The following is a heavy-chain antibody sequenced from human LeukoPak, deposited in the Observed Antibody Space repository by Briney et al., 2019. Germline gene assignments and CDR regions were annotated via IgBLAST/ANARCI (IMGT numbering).Heavy chain of an antibody. J-gene: IGHJ5*02. CDR2: IIPIFGTA. D-gene: IGHD6-13*01. Sequence: SVKVSCKASGGTFSSYAISWVRQAPGQGLEWMGGIIPIFGTANYAQKFQGRVTITADKSTSTAYMELSSLRSEDTAVYYCARDLRIAAAGHNWFDPWSQGTLVTVSS. CDR1: GGTFSSYA. V-gene: IGHV1-69*06. CDR3: ARDLRIAAAGHNWFDP.